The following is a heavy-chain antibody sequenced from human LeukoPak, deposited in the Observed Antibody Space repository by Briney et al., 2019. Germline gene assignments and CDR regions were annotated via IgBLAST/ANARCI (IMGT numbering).Heavy chain of an antibody. CDR3: AREGGYSYATDY. CDR1: GFTFSSYG. CDR2: IWYDGSKK. D-gene: IGHD5-18*01. J-gene: IGHJ4*02. V-gene: IGHV3-33*01. Sequence: GWSLRLSCAASGFTFSSYGMHWVRQAPGKGLEWVAVIWYDGSKKYYADSVKGRFTISRDNSKNTLSLQMNSLRAEDTAVYYCAREGGYSYATDYWGQGTLVTVSS.